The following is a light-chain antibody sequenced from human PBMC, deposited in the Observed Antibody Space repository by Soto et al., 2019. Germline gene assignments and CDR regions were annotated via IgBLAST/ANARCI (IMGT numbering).Light chain of an antibody. CDR3: AAWDDSLNGV. Sequence: QSVLTQPPSAVGTPGQTVTISCSGSGSNIGSNTVNWYQQVTGTAPKLLIYSNNLRPSGVPDRFSGSKSGTSAYLAISGLQSDDEAEYYCAAWDDSLNGVFGGGTQLNVL. CDR2: SNN. V-gene: IGLV1-44*01. CDR1: GSNIGSNT. J-gene: IGLJ3*02.